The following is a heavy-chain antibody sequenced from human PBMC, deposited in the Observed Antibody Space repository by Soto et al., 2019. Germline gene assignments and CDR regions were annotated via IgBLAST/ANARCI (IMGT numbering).Heavy chain of an antibody. Sequence: QVQLVQSGAEVKKPGSSVKVSCKASGYTFTSYGISWVRQAPGQGLEWMGRIIAYSGNKNYAQKLQGRVTMTTDTSTSTAYMEMRSLRADDTAVYYCARDTAMALPDAWGQGTLVTVSS. J-gene: IGHJ4*02. CDR2: IIAYSGNK. D-gene: IGHD5-18*01. CDR1: GYTFTSYG. CDR3: ARDTAMALPDA. V-gene: IGHV1-18*01.